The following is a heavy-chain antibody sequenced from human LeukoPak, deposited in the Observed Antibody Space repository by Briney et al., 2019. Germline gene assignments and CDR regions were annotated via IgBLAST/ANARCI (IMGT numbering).Heavy chain of an antibody. J-gene: IGHJ4*02. V-gene: IGHV1-8*01. Sequence: VASVKVSCKASGYTFTSYDINWVRQATGQGLEWMGWMNPNSGNTGYAQKFQGRVTMTRSTSTSTAYMELSSLRSEDTAVYYCAKGSPDSLFAYWGQGTLVTVSS. CDR1: GYTFTSYD. D-gene: IGHD2-21*02. CDR2: MNPNSGNT. CDR3: AKGSPDSLFAY.